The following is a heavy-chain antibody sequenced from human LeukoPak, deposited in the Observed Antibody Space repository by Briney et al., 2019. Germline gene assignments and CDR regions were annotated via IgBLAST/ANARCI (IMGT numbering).Heavy chain of an antibody. D-gene: IGHD3-22*01. J-gene: IGHJ4*02. V-gene: IGHV1-8*01. CDR3: ARGFSMIVVAQGPQVDY. CDR2: MNPNSGNT. Sequence: ASVKVSCKASGYTFTSYDINWVRQATGQGLEWMGWMNPNSGNTGYAQKFQGRVTMTRNTSISTAYMELSSLRSEDTAVYYCARGFSMIVVAQGPQVDYWGQGTLVTVSS. CDR1: GYTFTSYD.